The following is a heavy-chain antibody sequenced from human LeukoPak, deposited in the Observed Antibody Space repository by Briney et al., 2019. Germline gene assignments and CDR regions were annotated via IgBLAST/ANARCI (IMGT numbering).Heavy chain of an antibody. Sequence: PSETLSLTCTVSGGSISSGDYYWSWIRQPPGKGLEWIGYIYYSGSTNYNPSLKSRVTISVDTSKNQFSLKLSSVTAADTAVYYCARDSSGWYQPFDYWGQGTLVTVSS. D-gene: IGHD6-19*01. J-gene: IGHJ4*02. CDR2: IYYSGST. CDR3: ARDSSGWYQPFDY. V-gene: IGHV4-61*08. CDR1: GGSISSGDYY.